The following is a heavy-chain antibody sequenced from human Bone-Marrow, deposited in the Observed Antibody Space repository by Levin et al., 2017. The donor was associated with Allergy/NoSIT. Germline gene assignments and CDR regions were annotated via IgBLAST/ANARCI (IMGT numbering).Heavy chain of an antibody. D-gene: IGHD5-24*01. CDR2: ISSGGDI. Sequence: GGSLRLSCTASGFTFSRYTMNWVRQAPGKGLEWVSFISSGGDIYYADSLKGRFTISRDNARNSLFLQMNSLRAEDTAIYYCASNLKDAYTFALDIWGQGTKVTVSS. CDR1: GFTFSRYT. V-gene: IGHV3-21*01. CDR3: ASNLKDAYTFALDI. J-gene: IGHJ3*02.